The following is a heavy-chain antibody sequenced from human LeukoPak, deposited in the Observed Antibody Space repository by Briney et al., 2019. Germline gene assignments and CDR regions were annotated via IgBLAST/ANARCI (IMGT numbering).Heavy chain of an antibody. J-gene: IGHJ6*04. CDR1: GFTFNTYT. CDR2: IGSSSDYI. CDR3: ARVVFSSRAPNMDV. V-gene: IGHV3-21*01. D-gene: IGHD6-19*01. Sequence: GGSLRLSCAASGFTFNTYTMNWVRQARGKGLEWVSFIGSSSDYIYYADSVKGRFTISRDNAKKSLYLQMNSLRAEDTAVYYCARVVFSSRAPNMDVWGKGTTVTVSS.